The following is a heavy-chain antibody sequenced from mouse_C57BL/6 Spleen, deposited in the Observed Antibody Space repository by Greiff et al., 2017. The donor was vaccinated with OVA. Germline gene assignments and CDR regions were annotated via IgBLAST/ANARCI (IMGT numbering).Heavy chain of an antibody. V-gene: IGHV3-1*01. CDR1: GYSITSGYD. CDR3: ARVEGTTGFAY. CDR2: ISYSGST. D-gene: IGHD1-1*01. Sequence: VQLKESGPGMVKPSQSLSLTCTVTGYSITSGYDWHWIRHFPGNKLEWMGYISYSGSTNYNPSLKSRISITHDTSKNHFFLKLNSVTTEDTATYYCARVEGTTGFAYWGQGTLVTVSA. J-gene: IGHJ3*01.